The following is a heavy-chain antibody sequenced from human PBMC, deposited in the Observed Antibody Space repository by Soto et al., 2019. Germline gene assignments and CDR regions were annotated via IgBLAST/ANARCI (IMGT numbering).Heavy chain of an antibody. Sequence: ASVKVSCKASGGTFSSYAISWVRQAPGQGLEWMGWIIAYNGTTNYAQKFQGRVTMTTDTSTSTAYMELRSLRSDDTAVYYCARIFEGEPCGLGFDPWGQGTLVTVSS. CDR2: IIAYNGTT. V-gene: IGHV1-18*01. CDR3: ARIFEGEPCGLGFDP. CDR1: GGTFSSYA. D-gene: IGHD3-16*01. J-gene: IGHJ5*02.